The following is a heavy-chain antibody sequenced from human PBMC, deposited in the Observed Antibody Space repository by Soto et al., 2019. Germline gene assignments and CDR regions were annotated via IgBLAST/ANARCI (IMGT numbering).Heavy chain of an antibody. J-gene: IGHJ2*01. CDR3: ARPQQWLGYWYFEL. CDR2: INPSGGST. CDR1: GYTFTGYR. D-gene: IGHD6-19*01. V-gene: IGHV1-46*01. Sequence: GASVKVSCKASGYTFTGYRIHWVRQAPGQGLEWMGIINPSGGSTSYAQKFQGRVTMTRDTSTSTVYMELSSLRSEDTAVYYCARPQQWLGYWYFELWGRGTLVTVSS.